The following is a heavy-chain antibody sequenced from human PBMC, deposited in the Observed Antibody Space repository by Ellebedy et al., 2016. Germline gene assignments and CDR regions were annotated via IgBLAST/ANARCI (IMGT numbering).Heavy chain of an antibody. J-gene: IGHJ6*02. D-gene: IGHD3-9*01. V-gene: IGHV3-74*01. Sequence: GESLKISCAASGFTLSTYWMYWVRQAPGKGLVWVSRINTDGRSTNYADSVKGRFTISRDNSKNTLYLQMNSLRAEDTAVYYCAREVLRYFDWLLYPPHGMDVWGQGTTVTVSS. CDR3: AREVLRYFDWLLYPPHGMDV. CDR2: INTDGRST. CDR1: GFTLSTYW.